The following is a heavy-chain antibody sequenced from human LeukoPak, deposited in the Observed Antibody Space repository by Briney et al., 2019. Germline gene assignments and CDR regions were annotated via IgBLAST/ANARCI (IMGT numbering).Heavy chain of an antibody. CDR3: ARAGYCSSTSCQWVPLV. D-gene: IGHD2-2*03. CDR2: IYYSGST. V-gene: IGHV4-59*01. J-gene: IGHJ6*02. Sequence: PSETLSLTCTVSGGSMKNYYWIWIRQSPGKGLEWIGYIYYSGSTNYNPSLKSRVTISVDTSKNQFSLKLSSVTAADTAVYYCARAGYCSSTSCQWVPLVWGQGTRSPSP. CDR1: GGSMKNYY.